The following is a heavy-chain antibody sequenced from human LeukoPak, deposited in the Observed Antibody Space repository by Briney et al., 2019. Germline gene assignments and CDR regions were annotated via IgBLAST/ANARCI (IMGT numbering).Heavy chain of an antibody. CDR3: ATALTMVRGLWFDP. V-gene: IGHV4-34*01. Sequence: WGTLSLTCAVSGCSFSGYYWSWVRQAPGKGLEWVLEINDSGSTNYHPSLKSRVTVSGDTSKNTLYLELSSLTAADTAVYYCATALTMVRGLWFDPWGQGTLVTVSS. J-gene: IGHJ5*02. CDR2: INDSGST. D-gene: IGHD3-10*01. CDR1: GCSFSGYY.